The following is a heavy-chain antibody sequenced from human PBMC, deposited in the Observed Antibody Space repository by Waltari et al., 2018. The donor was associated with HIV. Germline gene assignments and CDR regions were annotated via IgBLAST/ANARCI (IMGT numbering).Heavy chain of an antibody. V-gene: IGHV4-34*01. D-gene: IGHD3-3*01. CDR2: NHHSGSS. J-gene: IGHJ4*02. Sequence: QVQLQQWGAGLLKPSETLSLSCGVYGGAFSGYYWTWIRQSPGKGLEWIGENHHSGSSNLTPSLGSRVTMSVDTSKSQFSLNLSSVTAADTAIYYCARSRSGRKYFDYWGQGTLVTVSS. CDR1: GGAFSGYY. CDR3: ARSRSGRKYFDY.